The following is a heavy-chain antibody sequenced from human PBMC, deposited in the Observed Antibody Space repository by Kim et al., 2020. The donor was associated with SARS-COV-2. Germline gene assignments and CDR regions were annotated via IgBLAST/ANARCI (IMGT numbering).Heavy chain of an antibody. J-gene: IGHJ4*02. CDR3: AKDSVKYGGYGDRPPPSWGY. V-gene: IGHV3-23*01. CDR1: GFTFSSYA. CDR2: ISGSGGST. Sequence: GGSLRLSCAASGFTFSSYAMSWVRQAPGKGLEWVSAISGSGGSTYYADSVKGRFTISRDNSKNTLYLQMNSLRAEDTAVYYCAKDSVKYGGYGDRPPPSWGYWGQGTLVTVSS. D-gene: IGHD5-12*01.